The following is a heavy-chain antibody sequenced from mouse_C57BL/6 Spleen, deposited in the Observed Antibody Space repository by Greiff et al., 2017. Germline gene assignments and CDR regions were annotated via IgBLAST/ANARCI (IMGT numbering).Heavy chain of an antibody. CDR1: GYAFSSYW. V-gene: IGHV1-80*01. CDR2: IYPGDGDT. D-gene: IGHD4-1*01. J-gene: IGHJ1*03. Sequence: QVQLQQSGAELVKPGASVKISCKASGYAFSSYWMNWVKQRPGTGLEGIGQIYPGDGDTNYNGKFKGKATLTADKSSSTAYMQLSSLPSEDSAVYFCASISGTRYFDVWGTGTTVTVAS. CDR3: ASISGTRYFDV.